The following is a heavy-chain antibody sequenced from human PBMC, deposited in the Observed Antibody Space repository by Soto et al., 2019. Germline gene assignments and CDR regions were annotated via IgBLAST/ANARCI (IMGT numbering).Heavy chain of an antibody. Sequence: SVKVSCKASGGTFSSYRFNWVRQARGQGLEWLGGIVPIYRTADYAQKFQGRVTITADESTRTVYLELSSLKSQDTALYYCARDSGAKLSSSWGQGTLVTVSS. J-gene: IGHJ4*02. CDR2: IVPIYRTA. CDR3: ARDSGAKLSSS. D-gene: IGHD6-13*01. CDR1: GGTFSSYR. V-gene: IGHV1-69*13.